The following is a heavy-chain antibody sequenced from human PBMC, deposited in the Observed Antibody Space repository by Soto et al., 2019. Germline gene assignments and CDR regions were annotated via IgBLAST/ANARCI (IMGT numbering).Heavy chain of an antibody. CDR3: ARLGGYYQAFDQ. V-gene: IGHV4-59*08. CDR2: IYYSGST. CDR1: GGSISSYY. J-gene: IGHJ4*02. D-gene: IGHD3-22*01. Sequence: SETLSLTCTVPGGSISSYYGGWFRQPPGKGLEWIGYIYYSGSTTYHPSLKSRVTISVDTSKNQFSLNLTSVTAADTAVYYCARLGGYYQAFDQWGQGSLVTVS.